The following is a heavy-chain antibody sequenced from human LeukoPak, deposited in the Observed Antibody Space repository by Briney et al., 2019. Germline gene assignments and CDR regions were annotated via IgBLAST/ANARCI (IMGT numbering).Heavy chain of an antibody. CDR1: GYIFTSYY. J-gene: IGHJ4*02. V-gene: IGHV1-46*01. Sequence: ASVKVSCKASGYIFTSYYMHWVRQAPGQGLEWMGIINPSGGSTRYAQKFQGRVTMTRDTTTSTVYKELSSLRSDDTAVYYCARRGSSGWYFDYWGQGTLVTVSS. CDR2: INPSGGST. D-gene: IGHD6-19*01. CDR3: ARRGSSGWYFDY.